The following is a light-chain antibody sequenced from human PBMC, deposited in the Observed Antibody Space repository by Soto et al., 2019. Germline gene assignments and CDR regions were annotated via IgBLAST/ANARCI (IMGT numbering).Light chain of an antibody. CDR1: QSVSNY. V-gene: IGKV3-11*01. J-gene: IGKJ4*01. CDR2: DVS. Sequence: IVLTQSPATLSLSPWERATLSCRAGQSVSNYLGWYQQKSGQAPRLLISDVSNRATGIPDRFSGSGSGTDFTLTISSLEPEDFAVYYCQHRVNGPTFGGGTKVEIK. CDR3: QHRVNGPT.